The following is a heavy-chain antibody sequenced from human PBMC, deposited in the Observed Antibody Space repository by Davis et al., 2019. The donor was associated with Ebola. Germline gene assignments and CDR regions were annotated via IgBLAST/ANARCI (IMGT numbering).Heavy chain of an antibody. CDR1: GYTFTSYG. Sequence: AASVKVSCMASGYTFTSYGISWVRQAPGQGLEWMGWISAYNGNTNYAQKLQGRVTMTTDTSTSTAYMELRSLRSDDTAVYFCARTSIVGTTTTASDIWGQGTMVTVSS. CDR3: ARTSIVGTTTTASDI. V-gene: IGHV1-18*04. CDR2: ISAYNGNT. J-gene: IGHJ3*02. D-gene: IGHD1-26*01.